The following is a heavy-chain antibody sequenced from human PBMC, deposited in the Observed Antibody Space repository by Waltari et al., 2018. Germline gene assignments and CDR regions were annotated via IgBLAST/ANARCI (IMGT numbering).Heavy chain of an antibody. CDR2: IYYTGIT. V-gene: IGHV4-39*01. CDR3: ARHINFWSGYYFDS. J-gene: IGHJ4*02. Sequence: QLQLKESGPQLATPSETLSLPCTASDASPATPTTSWGWVRKPPGKGLEWIGSIYYTGITYYNPTLKSRMTISADTSKTQFSLRLSSVTAADTAVYYCARHINFWSGYYFDSWGQGTLVTVSS. CDR1: DASPATPTTS. D-gene: IGHD3-3*01.